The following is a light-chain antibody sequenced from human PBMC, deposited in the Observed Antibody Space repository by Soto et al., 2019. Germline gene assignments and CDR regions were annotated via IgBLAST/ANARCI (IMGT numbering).Light chain of an antibody. CDR1: QSVSSSY. J-gene: IGKJ1*01. CDR2: GAS. V-gene: IGKV3-20*01. CDR3: QQYGSSPPWT. Sequence: EIVLTQSPGTLXXXPXERAXXSCRASQSVSSSYLAWYQQKPGQAPRLLIYGASSRATGIPDRFSGSGSGTDFTLTISRLEPEDFAVYYCQQYGSSPPWTFGQGTKVEIK.